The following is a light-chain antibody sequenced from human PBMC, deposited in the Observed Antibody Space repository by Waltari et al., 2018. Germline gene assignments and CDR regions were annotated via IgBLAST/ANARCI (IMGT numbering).Light chain of an antibody. Sequence: EIVLPQSPGTMSLSRGERATLSGRASQSVRGSLALYQKKAGQAPRLLNYGATSGATGRPDMFSGSVAGTDFSLTISILEPEDFAVYYCQHYVRLPATFGQGTKVEI. CDR3: QHYVRLPAT. V-gene: IGKV3-20*01. CDR2: GAT. J-gene: IGKJ1*01. CDR1: QSVRGS.